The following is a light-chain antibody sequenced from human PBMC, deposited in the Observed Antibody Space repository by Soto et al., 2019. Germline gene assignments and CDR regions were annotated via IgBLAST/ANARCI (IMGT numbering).Light chain of an antibody. CDR3: QQYNNWWT. CDR2: GAS. Sequence: EIVLTQSPGTLSLSPGERATLSCRASQSVNSNYLGWYQQKYGQAPRLLIFGASNRATGIPDRFSASGSGTDFTLSISRLEPEDFAVYYCQQYNNWWTFGQGTKVDIK. CDR1: QSVNSNY. V-gene: IGKV3-20*01. J-gene: IGKJ1*01.